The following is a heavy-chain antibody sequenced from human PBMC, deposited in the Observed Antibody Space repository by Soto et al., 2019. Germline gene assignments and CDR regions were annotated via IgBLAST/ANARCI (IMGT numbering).Heavy chain of an antibody. D-gene: IGHD3-3*01. CDR3: ARRDTSGFLRHSDI. Sequence: QVQLVQSGTEVKKPGSSVKVSCKASGGTLTTFIYYPVNWVRQAPGQGLEWMGGIVPNIGTANYEQKFRDRVTITADKSTGTVFMELNNVTSEDTALYYCARRDTSGFLRHSDIWGQGTLVTVSS. CDR2: IVPNIGTA. V-gene: IGHV1-69*06. J-gene: IGHJ1*01. CDR1: GGTLTTFIYYP.